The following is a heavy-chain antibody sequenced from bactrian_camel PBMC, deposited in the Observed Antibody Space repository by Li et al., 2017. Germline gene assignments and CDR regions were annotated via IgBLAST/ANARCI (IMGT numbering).Heavy chain of an antibody. CDR2: IYHGGGAT. Sequence: HVQLVESGGGSVQAGGSLRLSCAFDAYTPANVRMAWFRQGPGKEREGVAAIYHGGGATAYADSVKGRFTISQDSARNTVYLQMNNLQPEDTATYYCAEGRGSRGEHCYSLNYWGQGTQVTVS. CDR1: AYTPANVR. CDR3: AEGRGSRGEHCYSLNY. J-gene: IGHJ4*01. V-gene: IGHV3S1*01. D-gene: IGHD6*01.